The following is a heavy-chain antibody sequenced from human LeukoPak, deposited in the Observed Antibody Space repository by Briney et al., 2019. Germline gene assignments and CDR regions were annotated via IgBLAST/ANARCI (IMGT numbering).Heavy chain of an antibody. CDR3: VKRMERYCSGGSCYSFDY. D-gene: IGHD2-15*01. CDR2: ISGSGGST. CDR1: GFTFSSYA. V-gene: IGHV3-23*01. J-gene: IGHJ4*02. Sequence: GGSLRLSCAASGFTFSSYAMSWVRQAPGKGLEWVSAISGSGGSTYYADSVKGRFTISRDNSKNTLYLQMSSLRAEDTAVYYCVKRMERYCSGGSCYSFDYWGQGTLVTVSS.